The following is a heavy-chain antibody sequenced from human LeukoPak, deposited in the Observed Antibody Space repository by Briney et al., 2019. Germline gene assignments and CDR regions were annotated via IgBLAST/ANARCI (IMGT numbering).Heavy chain of an antibody. CDR3: ARNRHDSARLPFDP. V-gene: IGHV3-23*01. CDR2: ISSSGAVT. J-gene: IGHJ5*02. D-gene: IGHD3-22*01. Sequence: PGGSLRLSCAASEFTFTNYAMSWARQAPGEGLERVSAISSSGAVTSYTNSVRGRFTISRDNSKNTVYLQMNSLTAEDTAIYYCARNRHDSARLPFDPWGQGTLVTVSS. CDR1: EFTFTNYA.